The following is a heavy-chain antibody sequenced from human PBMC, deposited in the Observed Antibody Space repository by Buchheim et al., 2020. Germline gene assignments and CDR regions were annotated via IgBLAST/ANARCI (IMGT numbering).Heavy chain of an antibody. Sequence: EVQLVQSGAEVKKPGESLKISCKGSGYSFTNYWIGWVRQMSGKGLEWMGTIYPGDPEIRYSLSFQGQVTISVDKSINTAYLQWSSLKASDTAMYYCARLLSAAGTADYWGQGTL. V-gene: IGHV5-51*01. D-gene: IGHD6-13*01. J-gene: IGHJ4*02. CDR2: IYPGDPEI. CDR3: ARLLSAAGTADY. CDR1: GYSFTNYW.